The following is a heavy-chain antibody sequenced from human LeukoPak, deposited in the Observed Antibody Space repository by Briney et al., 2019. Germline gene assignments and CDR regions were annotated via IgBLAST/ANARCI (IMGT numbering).Heavy chain of an antibody. CDR2: ISWNSGSI. D-gene: IGHD6-13*01. CDR1: GFTFDDYA. CDR3: AKDITARYSSSWPDAFDI. V-gene: IGHV3-9*01. J-gene: IGHJ3*02. Sequence: GGSLRLSCAASGFTFDDYAMHWVRQAPGKGLEWVSGISWNSGSIGYADSVKGRFTISRDNAENSLYLQMNSLRAEDTALYYCAKDITARYSSSWPDAFDIWGQGTMVTVSS.